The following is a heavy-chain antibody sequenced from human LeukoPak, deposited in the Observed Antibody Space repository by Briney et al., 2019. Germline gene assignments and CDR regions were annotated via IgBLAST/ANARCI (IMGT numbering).Heavy chain of an antibody. V-gene: IGHV1-2*02. CDR3: ARESVAVADNWFDP. CDR1: GYTFTGYH. D-gene: IGHD6-19*01. Sequence: ASVKVSCKASGYTFTGYHMHWVRQAPGQGLEWMGWINPNSGGTNYAQKFQGRVTMTRDTSISTAYMELSRLRSDDTAVYYCARESVAVADNWFDPWGQGTLVTVSS. J-gene: IGHJ5*02. CDR2: INPNSGGT.